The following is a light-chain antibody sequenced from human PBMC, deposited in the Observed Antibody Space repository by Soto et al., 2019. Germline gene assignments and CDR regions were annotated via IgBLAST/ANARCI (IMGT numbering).Light chain of an antibody. CDR3: AAWDDSLNVPV. J-gene: IGLJ1*01. CDR2: SNN. Sequence: QSALTQPPSASGTPGQRVTISCSGSSSNIGSNTVNWYQQLPGTAPKLLIYSNNQRPSGVPDRFSGSKSGTSASLAISGLQSEDDSDYYCAAWDDSLNVPVFGTGTKVTVL. V-gene: IGLV1-44*01. CDR1: SSNIGSNT.